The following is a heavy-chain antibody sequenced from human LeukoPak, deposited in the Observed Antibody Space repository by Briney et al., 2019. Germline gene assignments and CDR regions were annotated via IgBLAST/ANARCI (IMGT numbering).Heavy chain of an antibody. D-gene: IGHD6-19*01. Sequence: GGSLRLSCAASGLTFKNYAMSWVRQAPGKGLEWVSTTSVSGDITYYTDSVKGRFTISRDNSRNTLYLQMNSLRAEDTAVYYCAKLSGWYDVYYYYYMDVWGKGTTATVSS. CDR1: GLTFKNYA. CDR3: AKLSGWYDVYYYYYMDV. J-gene: IGHJ6*03. V-gene: IGHV3-23*01. CDR2: TSVSGDIT.